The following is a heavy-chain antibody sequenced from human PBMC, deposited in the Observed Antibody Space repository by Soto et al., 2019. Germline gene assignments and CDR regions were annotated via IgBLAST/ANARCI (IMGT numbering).Heavy chain of an antibody. Sequence: VGSLRLSCAASGFTFSSYSMNWVRQAPGKGLEWVSSISSSSSYIYYADSVKGRFTISRDNAKNSLYLQMNSLRAEDTAVYYCTRDRIREPFDYWGQGTLVTVSS. CDR2: ISSSSSYI. J-gene: IGHJ4*02. CDR3: TRDRIREPFDY. V-gene: IGHV3-21*01. D-gene: IGHD1-1*01. CDR1: GFTFSSYS.